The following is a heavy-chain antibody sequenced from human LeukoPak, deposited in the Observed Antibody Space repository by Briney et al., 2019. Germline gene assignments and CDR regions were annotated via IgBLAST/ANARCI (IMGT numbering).Heavy chain of an antibody. Sequence: GGSLRLSCTVSGFTVSSNSMSWVRQAPGKGLEWVAYMQYDGSNKQYADSVKGRFSISRDNSKNILYLQMNSLRAEDTALYYCAKDRCSNGIGCLYYYMDVWGKGTTVTISS. J-gene: IGHJ6*03. D-gene: IGHD2-8*01. V-gene: IGHV3-30*02. CDR1: GFTVSSNS. CDR3: AKDRCSNGIGCLYYYMDV. CDR2: MQYDGSNK.